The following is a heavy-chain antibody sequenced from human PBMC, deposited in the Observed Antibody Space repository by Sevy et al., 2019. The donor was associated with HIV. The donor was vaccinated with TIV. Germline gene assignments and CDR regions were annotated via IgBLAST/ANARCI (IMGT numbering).Heavy chain of an antibody. CDR3: ATSAQPYYYDSSGYYYGFDY. V-gene: IGHV3-11*01. J-gene: IGHJ4*02. CDR1: GFTFSDYY. D-gene: IGHD3-22*01. CDR2: ISSSGSTI. Sequence: GGSLRLSCAASGFTFSDYYMSWIRQAPGKGLEWVSYISSSGSTIYYADSLKGRFTISRDNAKNSRYLQMNSLRAEDTAVYYCATSAQPYYYDSSGYYYGFDYWGQGTLVTVSS.